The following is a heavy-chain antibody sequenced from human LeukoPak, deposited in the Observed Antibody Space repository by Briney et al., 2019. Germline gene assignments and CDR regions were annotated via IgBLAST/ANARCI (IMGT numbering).Heavy chain of an antibody. CDR3: AKAPGYDFWSGYREYYFDY. CDR1: GFTFSSYA. J-gene: IGHJ4*02. CDR2: ISGSGGST. V-gene: IGHV3-23*01. D-gene: IGHD3-3*01. Sequence: PGGSLRLSCAASGFTFSSYAMSWVRQAPGKGLEWVSAISGSGGSTYYADSVKGRFTISRDNSKNTLYLQMNSLRAEATAVYYCAKAPGYDFWSGYREYYFDYWGQGTLVTVSS.